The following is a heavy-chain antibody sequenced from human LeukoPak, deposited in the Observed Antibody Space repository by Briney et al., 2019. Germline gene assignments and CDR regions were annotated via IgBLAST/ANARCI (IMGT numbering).Heavy chain of an antibody. CDR1: GFTFSSYA. Sequence: GRSLRPSCAASGFTFSSYAMHWVRQAPGKGLEWVAVISYDGSNKYYADSVKGRFTISRDNSKNTLYLQMNSLRAEDTAVYYCARDLRDMITFGGVIGYWGQGTLVTVSS. D-gene: IGHD3-16*02. V-gene: IGHV3-30-3*01. CDR3: ARDLRDMITFGGVIGY. J-gene: IGHJ4*02. CDR2: ISYDGSNK.